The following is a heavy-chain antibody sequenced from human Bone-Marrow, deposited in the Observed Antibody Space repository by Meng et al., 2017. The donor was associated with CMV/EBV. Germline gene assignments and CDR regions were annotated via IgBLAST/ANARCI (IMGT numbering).Heavy chain of an antibody. D-gene: IGHD4-11*01. Sequence: GGSLRLSCAASGFTFSNYWMTWVRQAPGKGLEWVANRKDNGAEKHHMDSAKGRFTISRDNAKNSQFLQMNSLRAEDTAMYYFARGRYSRGEWGQGTLVTVSS. J-gene: IGHJ4*02. V-gene: IGHV3-7*01. CDR2: RKDNGAEK. CDR1: GFTFSNYW. CDR3: ARGRYSRGE.